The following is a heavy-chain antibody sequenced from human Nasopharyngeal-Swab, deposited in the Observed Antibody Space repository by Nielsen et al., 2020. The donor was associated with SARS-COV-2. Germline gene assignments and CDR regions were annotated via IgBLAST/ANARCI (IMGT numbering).Heavy chain of an antibody. D-gene: IGHD2-15*01. CDR1: GFIFSDSA. CDR2: IRSKGNSYAT. J-gene: IGHJ4*02. V-gene: IGHV3-73*01. CDR3: TRCGGSCYTGKDY. Sequence: GGSLRLSCAASGFIFSDSAIHWVRQASGKGLEWVGRIRSKGNSYATAYAASVKGRFTIPRDDSKNTAYLQMNSLITEDTAVYYCTRCGGSCYTGKDYWGQGTLVTVSS.